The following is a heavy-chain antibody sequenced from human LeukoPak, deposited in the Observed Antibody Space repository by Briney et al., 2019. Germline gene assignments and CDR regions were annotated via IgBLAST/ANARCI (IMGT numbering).Heavy chain of an antibody. J-gene: IGHJ4*02. D-gene: IGHD3-10*01. Sequence: ASVKVSCKASGYTFTGYYMHWVRQAPGQGLEWMGWINANSGGTNYAQKFQGRVTMTRDTSISTAYMELSRLRSDDMAVYYCARETYYTSGSVYNRIDYWGQGTLVTVSS. CDR1: GYTFTGYY. V-gene: IGHV1-2*02. CDR3: ARETYYTSGSVYNRIDY. CDR2: INANSGGT.